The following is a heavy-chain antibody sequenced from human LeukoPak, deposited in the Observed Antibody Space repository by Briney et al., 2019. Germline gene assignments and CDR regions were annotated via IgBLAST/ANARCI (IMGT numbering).Heavy chain of an antibody. CDR2: ISGVDRST. CDR3: AKPGGSGYSEYYFDY. J-gene: IGHJ4*02. V-gene: IGHV3-23*01. D-gene: IGHD3-22*01. CDR1: GFTFSNFA. Sequence: PGGSLRLSCAASGFTFSNFAMNWVRQAPGKGLEWVSAISGVDRSTNYADSVRGRFTISRDNSKNTVTLQLNSLRAEDTAVYYCAKPGGSGYSEYYFDYWGQGTLVTVSS.